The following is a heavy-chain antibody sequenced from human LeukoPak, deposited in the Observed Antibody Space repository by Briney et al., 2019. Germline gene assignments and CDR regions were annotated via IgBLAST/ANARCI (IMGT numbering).Heavy chain of an antibody. V-gene: IGHV3-23*01. CDR3: AKGGHTGGSSGHDYFDY. CDR1: GFTFSNYA. CDR2: ISSNSITT. D-gene: IGHD2-15*01. Sequence: GGSLRLSCAASGFTFSNYAMSWVRQAPGKGPEWVSIISSNSITTYYADSVKGRFTISRDNSKNTLYLQMNSLRAEDTAIYYCAKGGHTGGSSGHDYFDYWGQGTLVSVSS. J-gene: IGHJ4*02.